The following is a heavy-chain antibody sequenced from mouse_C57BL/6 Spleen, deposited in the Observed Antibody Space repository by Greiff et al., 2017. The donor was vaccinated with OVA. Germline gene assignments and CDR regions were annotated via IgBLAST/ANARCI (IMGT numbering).Heavy chain of an antibody. V-gene: IGHV1-72*01. D-gene: IGHD3-2*02. Sequence: QVQLQQPGAELVKPGASVKLSCQASGYTFTSYWMHWVKQRPGRGLEWIGRIDPNSGGTKYNEKFKSKATLTVDKPSSTAYMLLSSLTSADSSVYSCALASSQADYWGQCTTLTVSS. CDR3: ALASSQADY. CDR1: GYTFTSYW. J-gene: IGHJ2*01. CDR2: IDPNSGGT.